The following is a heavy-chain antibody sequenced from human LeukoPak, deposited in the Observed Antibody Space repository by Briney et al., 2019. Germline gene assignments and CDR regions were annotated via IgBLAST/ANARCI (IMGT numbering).Heavy chain of an antibody. J-gene: IGHJ6*02. CDR3: ARGIAVADTHYYYGMDV. CDR1: GFSFSSYW. Sequence: GGSLRLSCATSGFSFSSYWMSWVRQAPGKGLEWVANIKKDGSEKYYVDSVKGRFTISRDNVKNSLYLQMNSLRAEDTGVYYCARGIAVADTHYYYGMDVWGQGTTVTVSS. CDR2: IKKDGSEK. V-gene: IGHV3-7*03. D-gene: IGHD6-19*01.